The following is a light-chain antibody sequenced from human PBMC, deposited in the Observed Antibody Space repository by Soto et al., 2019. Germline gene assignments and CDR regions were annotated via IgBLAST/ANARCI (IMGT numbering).Light chain of an antibody. CDR1: RDISVY. J-gene: IGKJ2*01. CDR2: DAS. V-gene: IGKV1-33*01. Sequence: DIQMTQSPSSLSASAGDSVTITCQASRDISVYLNWYQHKPGHPPKLLVFDASNLHTGVPSRFSESRSGKHFTFTITNLQPEDVATYYCQQYDNFPPYTFGQGTKLDIK. CDR3: QQYDNFPPYT.